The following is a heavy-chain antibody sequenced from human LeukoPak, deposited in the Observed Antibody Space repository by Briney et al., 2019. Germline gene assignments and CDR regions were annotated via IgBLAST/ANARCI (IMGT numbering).Heavy chain of an antibody. CDR2: INPNSGGT. V-gene: IGHV1-2*02. CDR1: GYTFTGYY. J-gene: IGHJ5*02. D-gene: IGHD2-2*01. Sequence: ASVKVSCKASGYTFTGYYIHWVRQAPGQGLEWMGWINPNSGGTNYAQKFQGRVTMTRDTSISTAYMELSRLRSDDTAVYYCARGVGSAVVVPAANNNWFDPWGQGTLVTVSS. CDR3: ARGVGSAVVVPAANNNWFDP.